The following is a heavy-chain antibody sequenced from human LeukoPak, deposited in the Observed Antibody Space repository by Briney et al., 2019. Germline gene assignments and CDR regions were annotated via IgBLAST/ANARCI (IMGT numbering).Heavy chain of an antibody. Sequence: GGSLRLSCAASGFTFSEYYLSWIRQAPGKGLEWVAVISYDGSNKYYADSVKGRFTISRDNSKNTLYLQMNSPRAEDTAVYYCARYGDYDYFDYWGQGTLVTVSS. V-gene: IGHV3-30-3*01. CDR1: GFTFSEYY. CDR2: ISYDGSNK. CDR3: ARYGDYDYFDY. D-gene: IGHD4-17*01. J-gene: IGHJ4*02.